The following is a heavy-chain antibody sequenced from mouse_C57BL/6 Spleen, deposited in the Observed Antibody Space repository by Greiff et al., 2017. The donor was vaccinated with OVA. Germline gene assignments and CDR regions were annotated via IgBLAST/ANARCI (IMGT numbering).Heavy chain of an antibody. V-gene: IGHV14-2*01. J-gene: IGHJ4*01. CDR1: GFNIKDYY. CDR3: ARGGQPLRTLYAMDY. Sequence: EVHLVESGAELVKPGASVKLSCTASGFNIKDYYMHWVKQRTEQGLEWIGRIDPEDGETKYAPKFQGKATITADTSSNTAHLQLSSLTSEDTAVYYCARGGQPLRTLYAMDYWGQGTSVTVSS. D-gene: IGHD1-1*01. CDR2: IDPEDGET.